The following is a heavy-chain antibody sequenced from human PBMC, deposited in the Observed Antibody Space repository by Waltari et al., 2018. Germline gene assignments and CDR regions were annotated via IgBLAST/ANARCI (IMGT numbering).Heavy chain of an antibody. CDR1: GGSFSGYY. V-gene: IGHV4-34*01. CDR3: ARGPGPLVGARKDAFDI. J-gene: IGHJ3*02. D-gene: IGHD1-26*01. CDR2: INHSGST. Sequence: QVQLQQWGAGLLKPSETLSLTCAVYGGSFSGYYWSWIRQPPGMGLEWIGEINHSGSTNNNPSLKTRVTISVDTSKNQFSLKLGSVTDAGPAVYYCARGPGPLVGARKDAFDIWGQGTMVTVSS.